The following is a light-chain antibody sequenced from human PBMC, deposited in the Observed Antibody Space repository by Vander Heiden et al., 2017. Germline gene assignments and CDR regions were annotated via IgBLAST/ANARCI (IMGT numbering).Light chain of an antibody. V-gene: IGKV3-20*01. CDR3: QQYSSSPWT. CDR2: GSS. CDR1: QCVIISH. Sequence: EIDLTQSPGTLSLSPGDRATLSCRASQCVIISHLAWYQQKTGQAPSLLNYGSSRRAAGIPSRFSGSGSRTDFTPTISMLEPEDSAVYYRQQYSSSPWTFGQGTKVEIK. J-gene: IGKJ1*01.